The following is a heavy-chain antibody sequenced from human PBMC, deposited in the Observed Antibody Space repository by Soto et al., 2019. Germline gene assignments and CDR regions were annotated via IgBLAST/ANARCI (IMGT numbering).Heavy chain of an antibody. D-gene: IGHD3-10*01. V-gene: IGHV4-39*01. J-gene: IGHJ6*02. Sequence: ETLSLTCTVSGGSISSSSYYWGWIRQPPGKGLEWIGSIYYSGSTYYNPSLKSRVTISVDTSKNQFSLKLSSVTAADTAVYSCARPLWFGELFYGMDVWGQGTTVTVSS. CDR3: ARPLWFGELFYGMDV. CDR1: GGSISSSSYY. CDR2: IYYSGST.